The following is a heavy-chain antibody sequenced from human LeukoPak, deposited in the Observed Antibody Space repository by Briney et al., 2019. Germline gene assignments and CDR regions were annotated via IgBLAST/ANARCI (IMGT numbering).Heavy chain of an antibody. CDR3: ARVGYNSGWYEY. D-gene: IGHD6-19*01. V-gene: IGHV3-33*01. J-gene: IGHJ4*02. CDR1: GFTFSIYG. Sequence: PGGSLRLSCAASGFTFSIYGMHWVRQAPGKGLDWVASIWEDGTNINYADSVMGRFTISRDNSKNTLYLQMHSLRADGTAVYYCARVGYNSGWYEYWGQGTSVTVSS. CDR2: IWEDGTNI.